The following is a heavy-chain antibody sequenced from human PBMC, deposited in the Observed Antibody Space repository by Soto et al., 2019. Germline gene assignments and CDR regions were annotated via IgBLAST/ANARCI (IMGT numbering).Heavy chain of an antibody. CDR3: ARGARLAAAGTGWTTDY. CDR2: IIPIFGTA. Sequence: QVQLVQSGAEVKKPGSSVKVSCKASGGTFSSYAISWVRQAPGQGLEWMGGIIPIFGTANYAQKFQGRVTITADETTSTAYMELSSLRSEDTAVYYCARGARLAAAGTGWTTDYWGQGTLVTVSS. J-gene: IGHJ4*02. V-gene: IGHV1-69*01. D-gene: IGHD6-13*01. CDR1: GGTFSSYA.